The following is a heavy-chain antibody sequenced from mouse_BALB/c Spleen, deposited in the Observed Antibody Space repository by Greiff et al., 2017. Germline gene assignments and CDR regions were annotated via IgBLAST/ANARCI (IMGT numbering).Heavy chain of an antibody. D-gene: IGHD4-1*01. V-gene: IGHV1-18*01. CDR1: GYTFTDYN. CDR2: INPNNGGT. J-gene: IGHJ3*01. Sequence: VHVKQSGPELVKPGASVKIPCKASGYTFTDYNMDWVKQSHGKSLEWIGDINPNNGGTIYNQKFKGKATLTVDKSSSTAYMELRSLTSEDTAVYYCARWGGTRFAYWGQGTVVTVSA. CDR3: ARWGGTRFAY.